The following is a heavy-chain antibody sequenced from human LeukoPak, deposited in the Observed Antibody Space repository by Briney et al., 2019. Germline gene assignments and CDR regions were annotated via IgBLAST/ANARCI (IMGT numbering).Heavy chain of an antibody. D-gene: IGHD3-22*01. CDR3: ARIEGSHSSGLDY. V-gene: IGHV4-59*08. J-gene: IGHJ4*02. CDR1: GGPISSYY. CDR2: IYYSGST. Sequence: TSETLSLTCTVSGGPISSYYWSWIRQPPGKGLEWIGYIYYSGSTNYNPSLKSRVTISVDTSKNQFSLKLSSVTAADTAVYYCARIEGSHSSGLDYWGQGTLVTVSS.